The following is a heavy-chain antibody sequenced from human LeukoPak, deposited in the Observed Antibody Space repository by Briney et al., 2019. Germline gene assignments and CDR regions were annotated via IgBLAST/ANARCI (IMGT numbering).Heavy chain of an antibody. CDR2: IYYTGST. V-gene: IGHV4-39*07. Sequence: PSETLSLTCTVSGGSISSSSYYWGWIRQPPGKGLESIGNIYYTGSTYYNPSLKSRVTMSADTSKNQFSLKMSSVTAADTAVYYCARSDGYGLVGIWGQGTMVTVSS. D-gene: IGHD3-10*01. CDR1: GGSISSSSYY. J-gene: IGHJ3*02. CDR3: ARSDGYGLVGI.